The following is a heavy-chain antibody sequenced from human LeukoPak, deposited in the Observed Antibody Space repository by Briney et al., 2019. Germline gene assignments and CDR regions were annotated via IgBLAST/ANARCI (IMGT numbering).Heavy chain of an antibody. V-gene: IGHV4-4*07. J-gene: IGHJ6*03. D-gene: IGHD6-13*01. CDR2: IYTSGST. Sequence: MPSETLSLTCTVSGGSISSYYWSWIRQPAGKGLEWVGRIYTSGSTNYNPSLKSRVTMSVDTSKNQFSLKLSSLTAPHTAVYYCASESRGSSLYRHYYYLDVWGKGTTVPVPS. CDR1: GGSISSYY. CDR3: ASESRGSSLYRHYYYLDV.